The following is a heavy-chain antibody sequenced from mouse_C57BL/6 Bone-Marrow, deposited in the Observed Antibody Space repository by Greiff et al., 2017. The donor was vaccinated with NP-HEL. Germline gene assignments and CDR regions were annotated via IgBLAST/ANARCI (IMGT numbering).Heavy chain of an antibody. CDR1: GFTFRSYG. CDR3: ARHYYSNYFDY. V-gene: IGHV5-6*01. Sequence: EVMLVESGGDLVKPGGSLKLSCAASGFTFRSYGMSWVRQTPDKRLEWVATISSGGSYTYYPDSVKGRFTISRDNAKNTLYLQMSSLKSEDTAMYYCARHYYSNYFDYWGQGTTLTVSS. CDR2: ISSGGSYT. J-gene: IGHJ2*01. D-gene: IGHD2-5*01.